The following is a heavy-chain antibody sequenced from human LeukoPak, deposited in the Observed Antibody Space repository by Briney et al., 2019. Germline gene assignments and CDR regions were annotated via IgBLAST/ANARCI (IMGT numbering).Heavy chain of an antibody. J-gene: IGHJ3*02. CDR3: ARGPGIAAAGTPLRAFDI. D-gene: IGHD6-13*01. CDR1: GFTFSSYG. V-gene: IGHV3-30*03. Sequence: PGGSLRLSCAASGFTFSSYGMHWVRQAPGKGLEWVAVISYDGSNKYYADSVKGRFTISRDNSKNTLYLQMNSLRAEDTAVYYCARGPGIAAAGTPLRAFDIWGQGTMVTVSS. CDR2: ISYDGSNK.